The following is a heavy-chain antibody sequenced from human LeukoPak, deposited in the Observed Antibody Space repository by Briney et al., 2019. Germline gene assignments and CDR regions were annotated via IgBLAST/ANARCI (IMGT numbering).Heavy chain of an antibody. CDR2: IYYSGST. CDR1: GGSISSSSYY. V-gene: IGHV4-39*07. D-gene: IGHD6-19*01. CDR3: ARDPGYSSGWYLYYYYMDV. Sequence: SETLSLTCTVSGGSISSSSYYWGWIRQPPGKGLEWIGSIYYSGSTYYNPSLKGRVTISVDTSKNQFSLKLSSVTAADTAVYYCARDPGYSSGWYLYYYYMDVWGKGTTVTVSS. J-gene: IGHJ6*03.